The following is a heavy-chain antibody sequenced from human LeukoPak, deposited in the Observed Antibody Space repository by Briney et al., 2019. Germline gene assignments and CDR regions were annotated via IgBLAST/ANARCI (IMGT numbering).Heavy chain of an antibody. CDR1: GFTFSNYW. D-gene: IGHD3-3*01. Sequence: PGGSLRLSCAASGFTFSNYWMHWVRQAPGKGLVWVSRINSVGTSTNYADSVKGRFTISRDNAKNTLYLQMNSLRAEDTAVYYCAREEKFWSGDYYYYFMDVWGKGTTVTVSS. J-gene: IGHJ6*03. CDR2: INSVGTST. V-gene: IGHV3-74*01. CDR3: AREEKFWSGDYYYYFMDV.